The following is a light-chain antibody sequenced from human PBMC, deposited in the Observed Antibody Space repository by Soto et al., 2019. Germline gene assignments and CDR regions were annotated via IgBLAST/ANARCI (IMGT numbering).Light chain of an antibody. CDR2: AAS. J-gene: IGKJ1*01. Sequence: DLQMPQSPSTLSASVGARAPITGRASQTISSWLAWYQQKPEKAPKSLIYAASSLQSGVPSRFSGSGSGTDFTLTISCLQSEDFATYYCQQYYSYSWTFGQGTKVDIK. V-gene: IGKV1D-16*01. CDR1: QTISSW. CDR3: QQYYSYSWT.